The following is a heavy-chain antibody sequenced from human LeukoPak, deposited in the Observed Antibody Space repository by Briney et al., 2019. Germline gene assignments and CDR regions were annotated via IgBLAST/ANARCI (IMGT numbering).Heavy chain of an antibody. CDR3: AIPIWIVVVPNWFDT. J-gene: IGHJ5*02. Sequence: SETLSLTCTVSGGSISSSSYYWGWIRQPPGKGLEWIGSIYYSGSTYYNPSLKRRVTISVDTSKNQFSLKLRSVNPAAKAVYYCAIPIWIVVVPNWFDTWGQGTMVTVSS. V-gene: IGHV4-39*01. CDR1: GGSISSSSYY. D-gene: IGHD2-2*01. CDR2: IYYSGST.